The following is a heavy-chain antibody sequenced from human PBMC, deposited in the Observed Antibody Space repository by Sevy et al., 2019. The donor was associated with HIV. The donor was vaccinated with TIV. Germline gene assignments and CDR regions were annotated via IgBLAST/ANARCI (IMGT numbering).Heavy chain of an antibody. V-gene: IGHV1-2*02. J-gene: IGHJ4*02. Sequence: ASVKVSCKASGYTFTGYYMHWVRQAPGQGLEWMGWINPNSGGTNYAQKFQGRVTMTRDTSISTAYMELRRLRSDDTAVYYCARDPELPYIFDYWGQGTLVTVSS. CDR1: GYTFTGYY. CDR2: INPNSGGT. CDR3: ARDPELPYIFDY. D-gene: IGHD1-26*01.